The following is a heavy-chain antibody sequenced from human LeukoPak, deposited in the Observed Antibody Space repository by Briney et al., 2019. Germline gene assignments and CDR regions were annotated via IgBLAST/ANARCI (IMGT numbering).Heavy chain of an antibody. CDR1: GFTFSSYA. CDR3: ARAARRIAVAGTTDY. J-gene: IGHJ4*02. CDR2: ISYDGSNK. V-gene: IGHV3-30-3*01. Sequence: GGSLRLSCAASGFTFSSYAMHRVRQAPGKGLEWVAVISYDGSNKYYADSVKGRFTISRDNSKNTLYLQMNSLRAEDTAVYYCARAARRIAVAGTTDYWGQGTLVTVSS. D-gene: IGHD6-19*01.